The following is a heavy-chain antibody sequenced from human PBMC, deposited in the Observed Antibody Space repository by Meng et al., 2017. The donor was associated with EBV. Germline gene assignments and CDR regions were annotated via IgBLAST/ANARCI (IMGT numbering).Heavy chain of an antibody. J-gene: IGHJ4*02. V-gene: IGHV1-69*01. CDR1: GGPFRYYA. D-gene: IGHD3-10*01. CDR2: FLPRLGAP. CDR3: ASESGRGYTPDY. Sequence: QGQLVQSAAGVRGRGSSVKAACKTSGGPFRYYAISWVRQAPGQGLEWLGGFLPRLGAPNYAQKFHGRVKITADESTSTHYMDLSSLRSEDTAIYYCASESGRGYTPDYWGQGTLVTVSS.